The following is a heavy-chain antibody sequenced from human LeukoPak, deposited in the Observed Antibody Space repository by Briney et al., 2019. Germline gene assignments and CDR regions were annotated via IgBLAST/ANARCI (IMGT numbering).Heavy chain of an antibody. J-gene: IGHJ4*02. Sequence: GASVKVSCKASGYTFTGYYMHWVRQAPGQGLEWMGWINPNSGGTNYAQKFQGRVTMTRDTSISTAYMELSRLRSDDTAVYYCARDRDSDYDFWSGYHSYYFDHWGQGTLVTVSS. CDR2: INPNSGGT. D-gene: IGHD3-3*01. V-gene: IGHV1-2*02. CDR1: GYTFTGYY. CDR3: ARDRDSDYDFWSGYHSYYFDH.